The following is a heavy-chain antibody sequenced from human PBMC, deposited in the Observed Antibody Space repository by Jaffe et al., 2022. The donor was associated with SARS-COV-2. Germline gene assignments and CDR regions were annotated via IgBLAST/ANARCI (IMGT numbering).Heavy chain of an antibody. D-gene: IGHD3-22*01. Sequence: QVQLVESGGGLVKPGGSLRLSCAASGFTFSDYYMSWVRQSPGKGLEWISYISGAGSLIFFADTVKGRFTISRDNAKNSLSLKMNSLRVEDTAMYYCARYNYDTGGYRFDPWGQGVLVTVSS. J-gene: IGHJ5*02. CDR2: ISGAGSLI. CDR1: GFTFSDYY. CDR3: ARYNYDTGGYRFDP. V-gene: IGHV3-11*01.